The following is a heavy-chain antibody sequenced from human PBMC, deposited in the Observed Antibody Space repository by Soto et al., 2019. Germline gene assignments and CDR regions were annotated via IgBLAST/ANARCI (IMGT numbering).Heavy chain of an antibody. CDR3: ASSSGNNYGVGTNYYFDY. J-gene: IGHJ4*02. CDR1: GGTFSTYS. Sequence: QVQLVQSGAEVKKTGSSVKVSCKTSGGTFSTYSIVWVRQAPGEGLEWMGGIIPIFGTANYAQKFQDRVTSTADKSTKTAFMELSSLKSEDTAMYYCASSSGNNYGVGTNYYFDYGGQGTLVTVSS. D-gene: IGHD1-26*01. CDR2: IIPIFGTA. V-gene: IGHV1-69*06.